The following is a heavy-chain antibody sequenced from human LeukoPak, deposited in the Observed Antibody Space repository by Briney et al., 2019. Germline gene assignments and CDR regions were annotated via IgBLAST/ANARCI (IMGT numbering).Heavy chain of an antibody. D-gene: IGHD1-7*01. CDR1: GFTFSSYG. J-gene: IGHJ4*02. Sequence: PGGSLRLSCAASGFTFSSYGMHWVRQAPGKGLEWVAVIWYDGSNKYYADSVKGRFTISRDNSKNTLYLQMNSLRAEDTAVYYCARSSGVELRDGTDYWGQGTLVTVSS. CDR3: ARSSGVELRDGTDY. CDR2: IWYDGSNK. V-gene: IGHV3-33*01.